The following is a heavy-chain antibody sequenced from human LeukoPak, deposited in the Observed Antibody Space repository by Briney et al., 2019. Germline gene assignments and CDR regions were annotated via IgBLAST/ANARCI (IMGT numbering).Heavy chain of an antibody. CDR1: GYTFTGYY. CDR2: INPNSGGT. D-gene: IGHD2-2*01. J-gene: IGHJ6*03. V-gene: IGHV1-2*06. CDR3: ARDHEVVPSYYYMDV. Sequence: GASVKVSCKASGYTFTGYYMHWVRQAPGQGLEWMGRINPNSGGTNYAQKFQGRVTMTRDTSISTAYMELSRLRSDDTAVYYCARDHEVVPSYYYMDVWGKGTTVTVSS.